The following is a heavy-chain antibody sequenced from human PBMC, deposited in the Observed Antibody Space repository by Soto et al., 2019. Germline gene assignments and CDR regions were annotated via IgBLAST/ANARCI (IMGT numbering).Heavy chain of an antibody. D-gene: IGHD6-19*01. Sequence: PSQTLSLTCAISGDSVSSNSAAWNWIRQSPSRGLEWLGRTYYRSKWYNDYAVSVKSRITINPDTSKNQFSLQLNSVTPEDTAVYYCAREGIYSSGWYGWLDPWGQGTMVTVSS. J-gene: IGHJ5*02. CDR2: TYYRSKWYN. V-gene: IGHV6-1*01. CDR1: GDSVSSNSAA. CDR3: AREGIYSSGWYGWLDP.